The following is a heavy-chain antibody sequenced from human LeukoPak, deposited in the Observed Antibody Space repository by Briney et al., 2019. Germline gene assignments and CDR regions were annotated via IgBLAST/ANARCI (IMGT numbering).Heavy chain of an antibody. CDR2: ISSSGSTI. CDR3: AELGITMIGGV. CDR1: GFTFSSYE. Sequence: GGSLRLSCAASGFTFSSYEMNWVRQSPGKGLEWVSYISSSGSTIYYADSVKGRFTISRDNAKNSLYLQMNSLRAEDTAVYYCAELGITMIGGVWGKGTTVTISS. J-gene: IGHJ6*04. D-gene: IGHD3-10*02. V-gene: IGHV3-48*03.